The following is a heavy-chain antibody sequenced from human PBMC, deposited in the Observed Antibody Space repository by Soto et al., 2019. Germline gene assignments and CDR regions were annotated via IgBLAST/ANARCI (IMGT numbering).Heavy chain of an antibody. V-gene: IGHV1-8*01. CDR3: ARREPNYDFWCGYYNGYGMDV. D-gene: IGHD3-3*01. Sequence: ASVKVSCKASGYTFTSYDINWVRQATGQGLEWMGWMNPNSGNTGYAQKFQGRVTMTRNTSISTAYMELSSLRSEDTAVYYCARREPNYDFWCGYYNGYGMDVWGQGTTVTVSS. J-gene: IGHJ6*02. CDR1: GYTFTSYD. CDR2: MNPNSGNT.